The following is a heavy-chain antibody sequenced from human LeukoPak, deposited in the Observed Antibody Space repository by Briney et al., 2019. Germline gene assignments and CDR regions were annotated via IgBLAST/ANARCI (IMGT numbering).Heavy chain of an antibody. CDR3: ARDRGKWKFRYDILTGSFDY. CDR1: GFTFSNY. CDR2: IYSGGDT. J-gene: IGHJ4*02. Sequence: GGSLRLSCAASGFTFSNYMGWVRQAPGKGLEWVSVIYSGGDTYYAGSVKGRFTISRDNAKNSLYLQMNSLRAEDTAVYYCARDRGKWKFRYDILTGSFDYWGQGTLVTVSS. D-gene: IGHD3-9*01. V-gene: IGHV3-66*01.